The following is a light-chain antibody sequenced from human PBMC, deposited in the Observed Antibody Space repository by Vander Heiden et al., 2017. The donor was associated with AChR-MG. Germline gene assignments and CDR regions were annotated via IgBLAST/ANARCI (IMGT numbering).Light chain of an antibody. CDR3: QQSDSKGT. V-gene: IGKV1-39*01. CDR1: QSISSY. Sequence: DIQMTQSPSSLSASVGDRVTITCRASQSISSYLNWYQQKPGKAPKLLIYAASSLQSGVPSRFSGSGSGTDFTLTISSLQPEDFATYYCQQSDSKGTFGQGTKVEIK. J-gene: IGKJ1*01. CDR2: AAS.